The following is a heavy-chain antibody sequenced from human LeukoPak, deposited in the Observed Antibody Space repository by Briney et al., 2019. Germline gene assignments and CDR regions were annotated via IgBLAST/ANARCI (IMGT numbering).Heavy chain of an antibody. CDR2: INTNTGNP. CDR1: GYTFTSYA. V-gene: IGHV7-4-1*02. Sequence: ASVKVSCKASGYTFTSYAMNWVRQAPGQGLEWMGWINTNTGNPTYAQGFTGRFVSSLDTSVSTAYLQISSLKAEDTAVYYCAREAYSSSWRGTNWFDPWGQGTLVTVSS. J-gene: IGHJ5*02. D-gene: IGHD6-13*01. CDR3: AREAYSSSWRGTNWFDP.